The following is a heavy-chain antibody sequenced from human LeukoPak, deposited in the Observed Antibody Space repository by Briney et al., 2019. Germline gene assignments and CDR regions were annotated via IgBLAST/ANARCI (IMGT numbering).Heavy chain of an antibody. D-gene: IGHD2-8*02. V-gene: IGHV3-9*03. CDR2: ISWNSGSI. CDR3: AKDEFVASDFTGAFDI. Sequence: PGGSLRLSCAASGFTFDDYAMHWVRQAPGKGLEWVSGISWNSGSIGYADSVKGRFTISRDNAKNSLYLQMNSLRAGDMALYYCAKDEFVASDFTGAFDIWRQGIMVTVSS. CDR1: GFTFDDYA. J-gene: IGHJ3*02.